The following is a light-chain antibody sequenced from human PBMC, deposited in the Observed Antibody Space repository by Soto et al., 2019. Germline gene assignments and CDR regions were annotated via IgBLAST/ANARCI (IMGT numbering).Light chain of an antibody. CDR3: QSYDSSLLYV. V-gene: IGLV1-40*01. J-gene: IGLJ1*01. CDR1: SSNIGAGYD. Sequence: QSVLTQPPSVSGVPGQRVTISCTGSSSNIGAGYDVHWYQQLPGTAPKLLIYGNSNRPSGVPDRFSGSKSGTSASLAITGLQAEDEADYYCQSYDSSLLYVFGTGTKVTVL. CDR2: GNS.